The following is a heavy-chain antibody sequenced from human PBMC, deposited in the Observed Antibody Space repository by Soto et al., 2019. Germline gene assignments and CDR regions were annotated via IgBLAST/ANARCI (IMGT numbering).Heavy chain of an antibody. V-gene: IGHV2-70*01. Sequence: SGPTLVNPTQTLTLTCTFSGFSLSTSVMCVSWIRQPPGKALEWLALIDWDDDKYYSTSLKTRLTISKDTSKNQVVLTMTNMDPVDTATYYCARMNYYDSSGFPYNWFDPWGQGTLVIVSS. CDR2: IDWDDDK. D-gene: IGHD3-22*01. J-gene: IGHJ5*02. CDR3: ARMNYYDSSGFPYNWFDP. CDR1: GFSLSTSVMC.